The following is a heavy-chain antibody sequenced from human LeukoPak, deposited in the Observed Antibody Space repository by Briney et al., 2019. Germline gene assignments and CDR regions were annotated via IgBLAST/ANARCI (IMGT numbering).Heavy chain of an antibody. J-gene: IGHJ4*02. V-gene: IGHV4-4*07. D-gene: IGHD4-17*01. CDR3: AREGDYGVLPGYFDY. CDR2: IYTSGST. Sequence: SETLSLTCTVSRGSISSYYWSWIRQPAGKGLEWIGRIYTSGSTNYNPSLKSRVTMSVDTSKNQFSLKLSSVAAADTAVYYCAREGDYGVLPGYFDYWGQGTLVTVSS. CDR1: RGSISSYY.